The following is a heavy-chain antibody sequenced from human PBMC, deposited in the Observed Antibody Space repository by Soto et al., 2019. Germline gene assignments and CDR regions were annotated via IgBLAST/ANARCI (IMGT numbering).Heavy chain of an antibody. CDR1: GFTFSTYT. CDR2: ISSSSDFI. J-gene: IGHJ4*02. D-gene: IGHD2-2*01. Sequence: EVQLVESGGGLVKPGGSLRHSCAASGFTFSTYTMNWVRQAPGKGLELVSSISSSSDFIYYADSLKGRFTISKDNAKDALYLQLNSLRSDYTAVYYCARDNLAGGLAPMDYGGQGTLVPVSS. V-gene: IGHV3-21*01. CDR3: ARDNLAGGLAPMDY.